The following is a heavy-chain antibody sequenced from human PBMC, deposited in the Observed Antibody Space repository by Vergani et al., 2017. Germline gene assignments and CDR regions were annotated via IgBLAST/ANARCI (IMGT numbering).Heavy chain of an antibody. CDR3: ARADTAMVQDY. CDR1: GGSFSGYY. CDR2: IYTSGST. J-gene: IGHJ4*02. V-gene: IGHV4-59*10. D-gene: IGHD5-18*01. Sequence: QVQLQQWGAGLLKPSETLSLTCAVYGGSFSGYYWSWIRQPAGKGLEWIGRIYTSGSTNYNPSLKSRVTISVDTSKNQFSLKLSSVTAADTAVYYCARADTAMVQDYWGQGTLVTVSS.